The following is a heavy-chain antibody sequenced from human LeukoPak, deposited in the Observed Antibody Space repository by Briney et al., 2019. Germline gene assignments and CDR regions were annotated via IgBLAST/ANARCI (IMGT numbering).Heavy chain of an antibody. Sequence: SGTLSLTCAVSGGSISSSNWWSWVRQPPGKGLEWIGEIYHSGSTNYNPSLKSRVTISVDKSKNQFSLKLSSVTAADTAVYYCARGQLRNYYYYGMDVWGQGATVTVSS. D-gene: IGHD1-1*01. V-gene: IGHV4-4*02. J-gene: IGHJ6*02. CDR3: ARGQLRNYYYYGMDV. CDR1: GGSISSSNW. CDR2: IYHSGST.